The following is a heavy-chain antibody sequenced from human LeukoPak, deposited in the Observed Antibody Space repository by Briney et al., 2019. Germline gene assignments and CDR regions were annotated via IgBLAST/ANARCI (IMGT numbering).Heavy chain of an antibody. Sequence: SETLSLTCTVSGGSISSSSYYWGWIRQPPGKGLEWIGSIYYSGSTYYNPSLKSRVTIPVDTSKNQFSLKLSSVTAADTAVYYCAGSDCSGGSCYGPIIYWGQGTLVTVSS. CDR2: IYYSGST. CDR1: GGSISSSSYY. D-gene: IGHD2-15*01. J-gene: IGHJ4*02. V-gene: IGHV4-39*01. CDR3: AGSDCSGGSCYGPIIY.